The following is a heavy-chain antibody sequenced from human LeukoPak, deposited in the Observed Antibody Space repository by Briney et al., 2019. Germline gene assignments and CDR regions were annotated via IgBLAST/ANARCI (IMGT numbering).Heavy chain of an antibody. CDR2: ISSSSSYI. CDR3: ARAELYGY. V-gene: IGHV3-21*01. J-gene: IGHJ4*02. Sequence: GGSLRLSCAASGFTFSSYSMNWVRQAPGKGLEWVSSISSSSSYIHYADSVKGRFTISRDNAKNSLYLQMNSLRAEDTAVYYCARAELYGYWGQGTLVTVSS. CDR1: GFTFSSYS. D-gene: IGHD1-26*01.